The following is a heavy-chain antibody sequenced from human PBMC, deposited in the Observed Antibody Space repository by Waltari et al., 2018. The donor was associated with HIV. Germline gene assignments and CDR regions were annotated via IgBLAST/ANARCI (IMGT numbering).Heavy chain of an antibody. CDR2: IRSKRDGGTT. CDR3: TTFEMGSTRNY. J-gene: IGHJ4*02. Sequence: DVQLVESGGGLVKPGGSLRLSCAVSGITFKNAWLSWVRQGPGKGPQWLGHIRSKRDGGTTDYAAPVRGRFTISTDDLNNTMSLEMKSLKVEDTGVYYCTTFEMGSTRNYWGQGTLVTVSS. V-gene: IGHV3-15*01. CDR1: GITFKNAW. D-gene: IGHD1-26*01.